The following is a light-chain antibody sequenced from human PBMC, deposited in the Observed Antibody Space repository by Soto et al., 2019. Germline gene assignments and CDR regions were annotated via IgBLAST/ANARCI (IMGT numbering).Light chain of an antibody. CDR3: QQLNSYPFT. CDR1: QSISTY. V-gene: IGKV1-9*01. Sequence: DIQMTQSPSSLSASVGDRVTITCRASQSISTYLHWYQQKPGKAPKLLIYAASTLQSGVPSRFSGSGSGTDFTLTISSLQPEDFATYYCQQLNSYPFTFGPGTKVDIK. J-gene: IGKJ3*01. CDR2: AAS.